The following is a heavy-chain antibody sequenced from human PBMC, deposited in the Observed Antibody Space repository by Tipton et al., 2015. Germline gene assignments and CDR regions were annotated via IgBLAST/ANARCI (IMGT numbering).Heavy chain of an antibody. Sequence: LRLSCTVSGSSISTTNYYWGWISQPPGKGLEWIGPVYYNGATQYNPSLNSRVSISVDTSKNQFSLRLSSVTAADTAVYYCASQDIVLMVYGFDYWGQGTLVTVSS. J-gene: IGHJ4*02. CDR2: VYYNGAT. CDR3: ASQDIVLMVYGFDY. V-gene: IGHV4-39*01. D-gene: IGHD2-8*01. CDR1: GSSISTTNYY.